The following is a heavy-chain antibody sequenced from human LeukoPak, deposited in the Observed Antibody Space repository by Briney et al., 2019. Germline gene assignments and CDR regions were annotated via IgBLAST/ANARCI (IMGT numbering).Heavy chain of an antibody. CDR3: ARASGANGYLFDY. CDR1: GGSISNGAYY. J-gene: IGHJ4*02. CDR2: VYYTGNS. Sequence: SETLSLTCAVSGGSISNGAYYWSWIRQHPGRGLEWIGYVYYTGNSYYNPSLKSRDTMSVDRSTDQFSLNLSSLTAADTAVYYCARASGANGYLFDYWGQGTLVTVSS. V-gene: IGHV4-31*11. D-gene: IGHD1-26*01.